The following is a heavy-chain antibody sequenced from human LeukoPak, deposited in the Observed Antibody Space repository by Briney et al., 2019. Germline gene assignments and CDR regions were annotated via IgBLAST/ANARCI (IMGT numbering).Heavy chain of an antibody. D-gene: IGHD3-22*01. Sequence: GASVKVSCKASGYTFTSYSISWVRQAPGQGLEWMGWITAYNGNTNYAQKLQGRVTMTTDTSTSTAYMELRSLRSDDTAVYYCARDGPSGFYYDSSGGIDYWGQGTLVTVSS. CDR1: GYTFTSYS. J-gene: IGHJ4*02. CDR3: ARDGPSGFYYDSSGGIDY. V-gene: IGHV1-18*01. CDR2: ITAYNGNT.